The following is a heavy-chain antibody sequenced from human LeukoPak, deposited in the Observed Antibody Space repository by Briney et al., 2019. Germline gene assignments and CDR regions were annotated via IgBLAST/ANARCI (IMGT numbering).Heavy chain of an antibody. J-gene: IGHJ4*02. Sequence: PSETLSLTCTVSGGSISSYYWSWIRQPPGKGLEWIGNTYYSGSTNYNPSLKSRVTISVDTSKNQFSLKLSSVTAADTAVYYCARGGDSSGYYYPVFDYWGQGTLVTVSS. CDR2: TYYSGST. CDR1: GGSISSYY. V-gene: IGHV4-59*01. CDR3: ARGGDSSGYYYPVFDY. D-gene: IGHD3-22*01.